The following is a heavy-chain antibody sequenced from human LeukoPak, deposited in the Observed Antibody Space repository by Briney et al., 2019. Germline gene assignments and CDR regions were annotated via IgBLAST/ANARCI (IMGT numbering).Heavy chain of an antibody. CDR3: ARVGGRGYDYSRGPSFREFDY. D-gene: IGHD4-11*01. J-gene: IGHJ4*02. CDR2: ISSSSSTI. V-gene: IGHV3-48*01. Sequence: PGGSLRLSCAASRFTFSSYIMNWVRQAPGKGLERVSYISSSSSTIYYADSVKGRFTISRDNAKNSLYLQMNSLRAEDTDVYDCARVGGRGYDYSRGPSFREFDYWGQGTLVTLCS. CDR1: RFTFSSYI.